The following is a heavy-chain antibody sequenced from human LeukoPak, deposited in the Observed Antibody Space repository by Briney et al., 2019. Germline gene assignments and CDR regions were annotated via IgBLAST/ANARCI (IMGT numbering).Heavy chain of an antibody. Sequence: SETLSLTCTVSGGSISSYYWSWIRQPPGKGLEWIGCIYYSGSTNYNPSLKSRVTISVDTSKNQFSLKLSSVTAADTAVYYCARDGIAAAGRENYYYYGMDVWGQGTTVTVSS. V-gene: IGHV4-59*01. J-gene: IGHJ6*02. D-gene: IGHD6-13*01. CDR2: IYYSGST. CDR3: ARDGIAAAGRENYYYYGMDV. CDR1: GGSISSYY.